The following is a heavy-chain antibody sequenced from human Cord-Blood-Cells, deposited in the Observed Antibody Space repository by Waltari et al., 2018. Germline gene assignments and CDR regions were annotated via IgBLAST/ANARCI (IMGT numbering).Heavy chain of an antibody. CDR2: IYSGGST. V-gene: IGHV3-53*01. D-gene: IGHD5-18*01. J-gene: IGHJ4*02. CDR1: GLSVSRNY. Sequence: EVPLVESGGGLMQPGGSLRRAWAASGLSVSRNYTSRARPAPGQGLEWVSVIYSGGSTYYADSVKGRFTISRDNSKNTLYLQMNSLRAEDTAVYYCARDGPRGYSYGNWGQGTLVTVSS. CDR3: ARDGPRGYSYGN.